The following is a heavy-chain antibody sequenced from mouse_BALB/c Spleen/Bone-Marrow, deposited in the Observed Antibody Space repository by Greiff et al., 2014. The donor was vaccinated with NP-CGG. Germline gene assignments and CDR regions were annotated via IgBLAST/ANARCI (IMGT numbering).Heavy chain of an antibody. V-gene: IGHV1S41*01. CDR1: GYTFTNYW. CDR2: IAHGSGST. Sequence: DLVKPGASVKLSCKASGYTFTNYWINWIKQRPGQGLEWIGRIAHGSGSTYYNEMFKGKTTLTVDTSFSTAYIQLSSLPSEDSDVYFCARERYGYDGWYFDVWGAGTTVTVSS. D-gene: IGHD2-2*01. CDR3: ARERYGYDGWYFDV. J-gene: IGHJ1*01.